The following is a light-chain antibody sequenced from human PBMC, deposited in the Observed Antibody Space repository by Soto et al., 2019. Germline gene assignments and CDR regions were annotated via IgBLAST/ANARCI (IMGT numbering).Light chain of an antibody. Sequence: EIVMTQSPATLSVSPGERATLSCRASQSVSSNLAWYQQKPGQAPRLLIYGASTRATGIPARFSGGGSGTEFTLTISSLQSGDFAVYYCQQYNNWPRTFGQGTKVDIK. CDR3: QQYNNWPRT. CDR2: GAS. CDR1: QSVSSN. J-gene: IGKJ1*01. V-gene: IGKV3-15*01.